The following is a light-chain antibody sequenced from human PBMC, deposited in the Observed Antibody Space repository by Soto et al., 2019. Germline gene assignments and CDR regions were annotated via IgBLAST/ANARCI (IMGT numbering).Light chain of an antibody. Sequence: EIVMTQSPVSLPVTPGEPASISCRSSQSLLHSNGFNYLDWYLQKPGQSPQLLIYLGSNRAPGVLDRFSGSESGTDFTLKITRVEAEDVGVYYCMQALQTPRTFGQGTKLQIK. CDR3: MQALQTPRT. CDR1: QSLLHSNGFNY. V-gene: IGKV2-28*01. J-gene: IGKJ2*01. CDR2: LGS.